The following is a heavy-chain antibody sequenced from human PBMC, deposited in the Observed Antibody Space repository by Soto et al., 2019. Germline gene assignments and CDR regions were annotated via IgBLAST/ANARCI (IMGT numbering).Heavy chain of an antibody. CDR2: ISSNGGST. V-gene: IGHV3-64D*08. D-gene: IGHD1-26*01. CDR3: VKFPGIVGATTNYYYYGMDV. Sequence: GGSLRLSCSASGFTFSSYAMHWVRQAPGKGLEYVSAISSNGGSTYYADSEKGRFTISRDNSKNTLYLQMSSLRAEDTVVYYCVKFPGIVGATTNYYYYGMDVWGQGTTVTVAS. CDR1: GFTFSSYA. J-gene: IGHJ6*02.